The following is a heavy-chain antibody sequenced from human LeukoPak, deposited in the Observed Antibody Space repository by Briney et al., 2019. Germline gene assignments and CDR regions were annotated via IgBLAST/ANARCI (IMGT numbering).Heavy chain of an antibody. CDR2: ISAYNGNT. D-gene: IGHD2-21*01. CDR1: GYTFISYG. V-gene: IGHV1-18*01. CDR3: ARALVEVGDQHRNDY. Sequence: GASVKVSCKASGYTFISYGISWVRQAPGQGLEWMGWISAYNGNTNYGPKVQGRVTMTTDTSTSTAYMELRSLRSDDTAMYYCARALVEVGDQHRNDYWGQGTLVTVSS. J-gene: IGHJ4*02.